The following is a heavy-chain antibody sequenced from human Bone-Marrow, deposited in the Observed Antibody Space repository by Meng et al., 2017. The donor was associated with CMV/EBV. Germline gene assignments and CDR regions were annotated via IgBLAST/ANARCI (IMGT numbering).Heavy chain of an antibody. Sequence: QRRLQESGPGRVKPSATLSLACSVSGGYISSSSYYWGWIRQPPGKGLEWIGSIYYSGSTYYNPSLKSRVTISVDTSKNQFSLKLSSVTAADTAVYYCARSRKSGYSYVWDYWGQGTLVTVSS. CDR2: IYYSGST. V-gene: IGHV4-39*07. CDR3: ARSRKSGYSYVWDY. D-gene: IGHD5-18*01. J-gene: IGHJ4*02. CDR1: GGYISSSSYY.